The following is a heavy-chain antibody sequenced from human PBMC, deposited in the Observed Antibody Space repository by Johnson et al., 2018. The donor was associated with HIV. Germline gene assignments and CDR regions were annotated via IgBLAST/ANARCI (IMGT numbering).Heavy chain of an antibody. Sequence: QVQLVESGGGVVQPGGSLRLSCAASGFTFSSYGMHWVRQAPGKGLEWVAFIRYDGSNKYYADSVKGRFTISRDNSKNTLYLQMNSLRAEETAVYYCAGYCSGGSCHRRSPSDAFDIWGQGTMVTVSS. D-gene: IGHD2-15*01. CDR3: AGYCSGGSCHRRSPSDAFDI. V-gene: IGHV3-30*02. J-gene: IGHJ3*02. CDR2: IRYDGSNK. CDR1: GFTFSSYG.